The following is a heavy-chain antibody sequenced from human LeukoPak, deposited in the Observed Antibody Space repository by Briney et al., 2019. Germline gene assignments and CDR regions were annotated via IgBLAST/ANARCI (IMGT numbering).Heavy chain of an antibody. J-gene: IGHJ3*02. CDR2: IDARSGIT. V-gene: IGHV3-48*01. CDR1: GFTSTIFG. Sequence: GGSLRLSCAASGFTSTIFGFNWVRQAPGKVPEWVSYIDARSGITYYADSVQGRFTISRDNAQESVFLQMNSLRADGTAVYYCARTYDFGRGPPGDAFDNWGPGTLVTVSS. D-gene: IGHD3-3*01. CDR3: ARTYDFGRGPPGDAFDN.